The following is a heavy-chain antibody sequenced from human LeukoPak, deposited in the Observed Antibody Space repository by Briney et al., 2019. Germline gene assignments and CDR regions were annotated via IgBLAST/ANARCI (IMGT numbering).Heavy chain of an antibody. CDR3: ARDRASGWSSEGYYYYGMDV. V-gene: IGHV1-69*13. J-gene: IGHJ6*02. D-gene: IGHD6-19*01. CDR2: IIPIFGTA. Sequence: SVKVSCKASGYTFTGYYMHWVRQAPGQGLEWMGGIIPIFGTANYAQKFQGRVTITADESTSTAYMELSSLRSEDTAVYYCARDRASGWSSEGYYYYGMDVWGQGTTVTVSS. CDR1: GYTFTGYY.